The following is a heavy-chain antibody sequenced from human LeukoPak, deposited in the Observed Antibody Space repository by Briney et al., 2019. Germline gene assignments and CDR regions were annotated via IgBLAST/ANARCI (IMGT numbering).Heavy chain of an antibody. CDR2: IISSSNYI. CDR1: GFTLSSYS. J-gene: IGHJ6*02. Sequence: GGSLRLSCAASGFTLSSYSMNWVRQAPGKGLEWVSSIISSSNYIYYTDSVKGRFIISRDNAKNSLYPQMNSLRAEDTAVYYCTRDHYYDSSGYYYYYYGMDVWGQGTTVTVSS. D-gene: IGHD3-22*01. V-gene: IGHV3-21*01. CDR3: TRDHYYDSSGYYYYYYGMDV.